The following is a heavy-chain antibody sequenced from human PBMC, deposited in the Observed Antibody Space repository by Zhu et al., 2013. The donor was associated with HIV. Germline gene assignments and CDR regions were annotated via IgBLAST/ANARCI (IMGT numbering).Heavy chain of an antibody. D-gene: IGHD1-26*01. J-gene: IGHJ4*02. CDR3: ARVPRRRQLPDY. CDR1: GGSFSGYY. V-gene: IGHV4-34*01. CDR2: INHSGGT. Sequence: QVQLQQWGAGLLKPSETLSLTCAVYGGSFSGYYWSWIRQPPGKGLEWIGEINHSGGTNYNPSLKSRVTISVDTSKNQFSLKLSSVTAADTAVYYCARVPRRRQLPDYWGQGTLVHRLL.